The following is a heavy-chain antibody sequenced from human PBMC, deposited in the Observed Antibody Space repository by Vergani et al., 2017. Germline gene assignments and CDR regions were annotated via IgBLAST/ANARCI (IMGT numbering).Heavy chain of an antibody. CDR2: IYHSGST. V-gene: IGHV4-38-2*02. CDR1: GYSISSGYY. J-gene: IGHJ5*02. CDR3: ARVKYYDILTGSRPGGFDP. Sequence: QVQLQESGPGLVRPSETLSLTCTVSGYSISSGYYWGWIRQPPGKGLELIGSIYHSGSTYYNPSLKSRVTISVDTSKNQFSLKLSSVTAADTAVYYCARVKYYDILTGSRPGGFDPWGQGTLVTVSS. D-gene: IGHD3-9*01.